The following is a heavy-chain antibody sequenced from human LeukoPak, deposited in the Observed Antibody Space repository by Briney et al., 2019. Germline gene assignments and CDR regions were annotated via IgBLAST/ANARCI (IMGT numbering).Heavy chain of an antibody. D-gene: IGHD3-3*01. J-gene: IGHJ3*02. V-gene: IGHV1-69*02. CDR2: IIPIIGIA. CDR3: ARGQELRFLEWLSPGAFDI. Sequence: SVKVSCKASGGTFSSYTISWVRQAPGQGLEWMGRIIPIIGIANYAQKFQGRATITADKSTSTAYMELSSLRSEDTAVYYCARGQELRFLEWLSPGAFDIWGQGTMVTVSS. CDR1: GGTFSSYT.